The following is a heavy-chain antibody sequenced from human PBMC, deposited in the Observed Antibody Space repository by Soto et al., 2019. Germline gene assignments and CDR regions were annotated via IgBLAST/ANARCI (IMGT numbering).Heavy chain of an antibody. CDR3: ARDPGGRVDS. V-gene: IGHV4-59*01. Sequence: QVHLQESGPGLVKPSETLSLTCTVSGGSISNYYWSWIRQPPGGGLEWIGYIYYSGSTNYNPALKSRLTISVGTSRKEFSRRLTSVTAADSAVYYCARDPGGRVDSWGQGTLVTVSS. CDR1: GGSISNYY. J-gene: IGHJ4*02. CDR2: IYYSGST. D-gene: IGHD1-26*01.